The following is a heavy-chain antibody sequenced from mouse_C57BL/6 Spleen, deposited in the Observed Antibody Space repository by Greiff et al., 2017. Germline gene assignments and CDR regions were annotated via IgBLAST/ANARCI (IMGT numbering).Heavy chain of an antibody. Sequence: QVQLQQSGAELARPGASVKLSCKASGYTFTSYWMHWVKQRPGQGLEWIGEIDPSDSYTNYNQKFKGKSTLTVDKSSSTAYMQLSSLTSEDSAVYYCARWGLGGKNAMDYWGQGTSVTVSS. CDR3: ARWGLGGKNAMDY. J-gene: IGHJ4*01. CDR1: GYTFTSYW. D-gene: IGHD2-4*01. CDR2: IDPSDSYT. V-gene: IGHV1-69*01.